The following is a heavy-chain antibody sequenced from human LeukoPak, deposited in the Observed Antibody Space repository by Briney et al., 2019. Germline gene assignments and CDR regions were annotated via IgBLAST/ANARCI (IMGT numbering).Heavy chain of an antibody. J-gene: IGHJ4*02. CDR1: GGSISSSSYY. Sequence: SETLSLTCTVSGGSISSSSYYWGWIRQPPGKGLEWIGSIYYSGSTYYNPSLKSRVTISVDTSKNQFSLKLSSVTAADTAVYYCARRGIAVAATPFDYWGQGTLVTVSS. CDR2: IYYSGST. D-gene: IGHD6-19*01. V-gene: IGHV4-39*01. CDR3: ARRGIAVAATPFDY.